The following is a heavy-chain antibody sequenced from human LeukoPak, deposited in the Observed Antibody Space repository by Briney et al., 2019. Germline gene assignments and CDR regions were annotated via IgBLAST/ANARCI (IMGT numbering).Heavy chain of an antibody. D-gene: IGHD3-3*01. J-gene: IGHJ3*02. CDR3: ARAYVLRFLEWRSYAFDI. Sequence: PSETLSLTCTVSGGSISSYYWSWIRQPPGKGLEWIGYIYYSGSTNYNPSLKSRVTISVDTSKNQFSLKLSSVTAADTAVYYCARAYVLRFLEWRSYAFDIWGQGTMVTVSS. CDR2: IYYSGST. CDR1: GGSISSYY. V-gene: IGHV4-59*01.